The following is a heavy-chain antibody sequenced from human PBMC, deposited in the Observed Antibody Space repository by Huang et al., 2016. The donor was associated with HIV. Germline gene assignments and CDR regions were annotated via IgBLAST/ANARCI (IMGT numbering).Heavy chain of an antibody. CDR2: FSSSSVYI. D-gene: IGHD3-3*01. V-gene: IGHV3-21*02. J-gene: IGHJ3*02. CDR1: GSMFSHYS. Sequence: EVQLVESGGGLVKPGESLSLSCAASGSMFSHYSMNWVRQAPGKGLGGVSSFSSSSVYIKYADSVKGRFTISRDNAKNSLYLQMNNLRVEDTGLYYCAREVVSSGRGAFDMWGHGTMVTVSS. CDR3: AREVVSSGRGAFDM.